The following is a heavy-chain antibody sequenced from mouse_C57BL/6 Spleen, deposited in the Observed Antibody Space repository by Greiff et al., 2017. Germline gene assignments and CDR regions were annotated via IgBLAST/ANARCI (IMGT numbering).Heavy chain of an antibody. CDR1: GFNIKDDY. CDR2: IDPENGDT. J-gene: IGHJ3*01. Sequence: VQLQQSGAELVRPGASVKLSCTASGFNIKDDYMHWVKQRPEQGLEWIGWIDPENGDTEYASKFQGKATITADTSSNTAYLQLSSLTSEYTAVYDCTSPYYCNYWFAYWGQGTLVTVAA. V-gene: IGHV14-4*01. D-gene: IGHD2-10*01. CDR3: TSPYYCNYWFAY.